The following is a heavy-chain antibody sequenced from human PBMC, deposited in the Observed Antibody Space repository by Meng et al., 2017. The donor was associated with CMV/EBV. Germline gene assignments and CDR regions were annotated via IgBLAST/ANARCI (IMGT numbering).Heavy chain of an antibody. CDR1: GGSVSSGSYY. Sequence: GSLRLSCTVSGGSVSSGSYYWSWIRQPPGKGLEWIGDIYYSGSTNYNPTLKSRVTISVDTSKNQFSLKLSSVTAADTAVYYCARKGSDSIFGVASHLNWFDPWGQGTLVTVSS. CDR3: ARKGSDSIFGVASHLNWFDP. V-gene: IGHV4-61*01. D-gene: IGHD3-3*01. CDR2: IYYSGST. J-gene: IGHJ5*02.